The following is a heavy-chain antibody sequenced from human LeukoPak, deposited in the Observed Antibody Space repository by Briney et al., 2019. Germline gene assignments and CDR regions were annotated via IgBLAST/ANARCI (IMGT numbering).Heavy chain of an antibody. CDR3: ASPRYLGYCSGGSCYAEYFQH. CDR2: IIAIFGTA. CDR1: GGTFSSYA. V-gene: IGHV1-69*05. Sequence: ASVKVSCKASGGTFSSYAISWVRQAPGQGLEWMGRIIAIFGTANYAQKFQGRVTITTDESTSTAYMELSSLRSEDTAVYYCASPRYLGYCSGGSCYAEYFQHWGQGTLVTVSS. D-gene: IGHD2-15*01. J-gene: IGHJ1*01.